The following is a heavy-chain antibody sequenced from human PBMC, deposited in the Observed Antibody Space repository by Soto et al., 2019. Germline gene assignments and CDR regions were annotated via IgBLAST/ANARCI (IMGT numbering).Heavy chain of an antibody. CDR3: ARVVPPYDILTGHPLYYYYYMDV. D-gene: IGHD3-9*01. CDR2: IYYSGST. CDR1: GGSISSYY. V-gene: IGHV4-59*01. Sequence: SETLSVTCAVSGGSISSYYWSWIRQPQGKGLEWIGYIYYSGSTNYNPSLKSRVTISVDTSKNQFSLKLSSVTAADTAVYYCARVVPPYDILTGHPLYYYYYMDVGGKGTTVTVS. J-gene: IGHJ6*03.